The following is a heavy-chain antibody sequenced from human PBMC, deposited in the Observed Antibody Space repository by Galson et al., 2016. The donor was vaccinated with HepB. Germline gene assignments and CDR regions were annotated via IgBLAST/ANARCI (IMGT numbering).Heavy chain of an antibody. J-gene: IGHJ3*02. Sequence: PALVKPTQNLTLTCTFSGFSLSTCGVGVGWIRQPPGKTLEWLTLFYWDDDKPYSPSLRSRITITKDISKNQVVLTMTNMDPVDTATYYCFRSLNYDFWSHHYRGAFDIWGQGTMVTVSS. CDR3: FRSLNYDFWSHHYRGAFDI. CDR2: FYWDDDK. CDR1: GFSLSTCGVG. D-gene: IGHD3-3*01. V-gene: IGHV2-5*02.